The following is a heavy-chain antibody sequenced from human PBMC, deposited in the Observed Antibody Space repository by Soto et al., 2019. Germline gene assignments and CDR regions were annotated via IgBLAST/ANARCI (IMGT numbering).Heavy chain of an antibody. CDR1: GFTFGDYT. V-gene: IGHV3-43*01. J-gene: IGHJ4*02. Sequence: EVQLVESGGGVVQPGGSLRLSCTASGFTFGDYTMHWVRQAPGKGLEWVSLITWDGINIEYADSVRGRFTISRDNSKNSLYLQMNGRRHEDTAFYYCAKDGIAWHWGQGTLVTVSS. CDR3: AKDGIAWH. D-gene: IGHD2-15*01. CDR2: ITWDGINI.